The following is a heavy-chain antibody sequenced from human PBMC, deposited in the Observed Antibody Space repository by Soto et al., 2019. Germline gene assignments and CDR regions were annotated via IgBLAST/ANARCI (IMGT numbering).Heavy chain of an antibody. CDR2: ISYDGSNK. CDR1: GFTFSNYT. CDR3: ARGAGIAVAGTSFDY. D-gene: IGHD6-19*01. V-gene: IGHV3-30-3*01. J-gene: IGHJ4*02. Sequence: QVQLVESGGGVVQPGRSLRLSCAASGFTFSNYTMHWVRQAPGKGLEWVALISYDGSNKYYADSVKGRFTISRDNSKNTLYLQMNRLRAEDTAVYYCARGAGIAVAGTSFDYWGQGTLVTVSS.